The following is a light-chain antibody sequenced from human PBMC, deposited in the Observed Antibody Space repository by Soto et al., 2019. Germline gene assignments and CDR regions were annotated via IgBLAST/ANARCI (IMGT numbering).Light chain of an antibody. CDR2: DAS. V-gene: IGKV1-5*01. J-gene: IGKJ1*01. CDR1: QGINRW. CDR3: QHYSRYSQT. Sequence: DIQVTQPPSTLSASVGDRVTITCRASQGINRWLAWYQQKPGKAPKLLIYDASTLESGVPSRFSGSGSETEFTLTISSLQPDDFAVYYCQHYSRYSQTFGQGTKVDIK.